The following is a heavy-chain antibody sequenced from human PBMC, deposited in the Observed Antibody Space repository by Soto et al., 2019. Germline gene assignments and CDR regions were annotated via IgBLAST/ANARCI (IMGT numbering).Heavy chain of an antibody. CDR2: ISAYNGNT. Sequence: GASVKVSCKASGYTFTSYGISWVRHAPGQGLEWMGWISAYNGNTNYAQKLQGRVTMTTDTSTSTAYMELRSLRSDDTAVYYCARGRGYCSSTSCYGSPHYYYYYMDVWGKGTTVTVSS. CDR3: ARGRGYCSSTSCYGSPHYYYYYMDV. V-gene: IGHV1-18*01. D-gene: IGHD2-2*01. CDR1: GYTFTSYG. J-gene: IGHJ6*03.